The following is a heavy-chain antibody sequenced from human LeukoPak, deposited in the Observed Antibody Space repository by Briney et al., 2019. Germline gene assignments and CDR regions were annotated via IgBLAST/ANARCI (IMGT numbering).Heavy chain of an antibody. J-gene: IGHJ4*02. V-gene: IGHV3-30-3*02. CDR1: GFTFSSYA. CDR2: ISYDGSNK. D-gene: IGHD1-26*01. CDR3: AKSVSGSYYY. Sequence: GGSLRLSCAASGFTFSSYAMHWVRQAPGKGLEWVAVISYDGSNKYYADSVKGRFTISRDNSKNTLYLQMNSLRAEDTAVYYCAKSVSGSYYYWGRGTLVTVSS.